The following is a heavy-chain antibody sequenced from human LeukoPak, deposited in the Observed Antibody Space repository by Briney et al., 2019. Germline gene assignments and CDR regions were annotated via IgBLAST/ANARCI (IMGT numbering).Heavy chain of an antibody. Sequence: GGSLRLSCAASGFTLTSYAMSWVRRAPGKGLVGVSTVSRRGCGIYYADSVKDRFTISNDNSKNTMYLQLNSLRAEDTAVYNCAKGFVPGLAVAVDYWGQGALVTVSS. V-gene: IGHV3-23*01. CDR2: VSRRGCGI. J-gene: IGHJ4*02. CDR3: AKGFVPGLAVAVDY. CDR1: GFTLTSYA. D-gene: IGHD6-19*01.